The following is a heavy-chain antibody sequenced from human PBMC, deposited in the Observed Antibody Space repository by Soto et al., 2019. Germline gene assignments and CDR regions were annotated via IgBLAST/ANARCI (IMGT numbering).Heavy chain of an antibody. CDR3: ARDNYGSGSYYN. V-gene: IGHV4-30-4*01. D-gene: IGHD3-10*01. J-gene: IGHJ4*02. Sequence: SETLSLTCTVSGGSISSGDYYWSWIRQPPGKGLEWIGYIYYSGSTYYNPSLKSRVTISVDTSKNQFSLKLSSVTAADTAVYYCARDNYGSGSYYNWGQGTLVTVSS. CDR1: GGSISSGDYY. CDR2: IYYSGST.